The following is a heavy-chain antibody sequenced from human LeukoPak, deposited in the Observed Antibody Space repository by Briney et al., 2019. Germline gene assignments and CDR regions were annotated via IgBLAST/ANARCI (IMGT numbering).Heavy chain of an antibody. CDR1: GYTFTSYG. CDR2: ISAYNGNT. D-gene: IGHD6-13*01. J-gene: IGHJ6*03. Sequence: APVRVSCKASGYTFTSYGISWVRQAPRQGLEWMGWISAYNGNTNYAQKLQGRVTMTTDTSTSTAYMELRSLRSDDTAVYYCARRSSSWSRKYYYYYMDVWGKGTTVTISS. CDR3: ARRSSSWSRKYYYYYMDV. V-gene: IGHV1-18*01.